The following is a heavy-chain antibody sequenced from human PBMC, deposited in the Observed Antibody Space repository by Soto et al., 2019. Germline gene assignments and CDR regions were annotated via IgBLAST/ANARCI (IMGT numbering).Heavy chain of an antibody. CDR2: IYYSAFT. CDR3: ARSVFP. V-gene: IGHV4-31*01. Sequence: QVQLQESGPGLVKPSQTLSLTCTVSGGSITSGGYYWRWIRQHPGKGLEWIGYIYYSAFTYYNPSPXGXXTISVDTSKTRCSMKLSCVTDGYTAVYYCARSVFPRCQGSVVTVSS. CDR1: GGSITSGGYY. J-gene: IGHJ5*02.